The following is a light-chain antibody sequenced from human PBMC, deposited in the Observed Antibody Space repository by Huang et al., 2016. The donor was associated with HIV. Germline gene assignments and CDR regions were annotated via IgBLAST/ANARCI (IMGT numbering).Light chain of an antibody. CDR1: QSVSSS. J-gene: IGKJ3*01. CDR2: HTY. CDR3: QQRSNWPLFT. Sequence: EIVLTQSPATLSLSPGERATLSCKASQSVSSSLAWYQQKPGQAPRLLIYHTYSRATGIPARFSGSESGTDFTLTISSLEPEDFAVYYCQQRSNWPLFTFGPGTKVDIK. V-gene: IGKV3-11*01.